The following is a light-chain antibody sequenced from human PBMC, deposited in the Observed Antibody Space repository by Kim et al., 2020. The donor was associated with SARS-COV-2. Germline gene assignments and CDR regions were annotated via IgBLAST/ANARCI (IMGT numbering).Light chain of an antibody. V-gene: IGLV3-1*01. CDR3: QAWDSSTGV. CDR2: QDS. CDR1: KLGEKY. Sequence: ASQGQTASITCSGDKLGEKYSGWYQQKPGQSPVLVIYQDSKRPSGIPERFSGSNSGNKATLTISGTQAMDEADYYCQAWDSSTGVFGTGTKVNVL. J-gene: IGLJ1*01.